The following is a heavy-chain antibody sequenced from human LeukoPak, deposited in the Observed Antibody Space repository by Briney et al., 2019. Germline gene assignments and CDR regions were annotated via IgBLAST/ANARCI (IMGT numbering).Heavy chain of an antibody. Sequence: PSETLSLTCTVSGGSISSHYWSWIRQPAGKGLEWIGRVSASGSTYYNPSLKSRISMSVDTSKNQLSLKVTSVTAADTAVYYCARDVSSWYLDYWGQGTLVTVSS. V-gene: IGHV4-4*07. D-gene: IGHD6-13*01. CDR2: VSASGST. CDR3: ARDVSSWYLDY. J-gene: IGHJ4*02. CDR1: GGSISSHY.